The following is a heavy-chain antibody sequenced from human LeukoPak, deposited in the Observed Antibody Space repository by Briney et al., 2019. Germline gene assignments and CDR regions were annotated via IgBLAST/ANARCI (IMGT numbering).Heavy chain of an antibody. CDR1: GFTFSGYW. J-gene: IGHJ3*01. Sequence: GGSLRLSCAASGFTFSGYWMSWVRQAPGKGLEWVANINQDGSEKNFMDYVKGRFTISRDNAKNSLFLQMNSLRAEDTALYFCARDGGSADLWGQGPMVTVSS. D-gene: IGHD2-15*01. CDR3: ARDGGSADL. CDR2: INQDGSEK. V-gene: IGHV3-7*01.